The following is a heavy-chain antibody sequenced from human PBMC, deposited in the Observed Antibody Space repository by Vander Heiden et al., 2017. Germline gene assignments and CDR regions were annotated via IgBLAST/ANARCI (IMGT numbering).Heavy chain of an antibody. CDR1: GDSVSSNSAA. D-gene: IGHD6-19*01. CDR3: ARMAVAGDFDY. J-gene: IGHJ4*02. Sequence: QVQLRQSGPGLVKPSQTPSLTCAISGDSVSSNSAAWRWLRKSPSRGLEWLGRTYYRSKWQNDYALSVKSRVTVNPDTSKNQFSLQLMFVTPDDTAVYYCARMAVAGDFDYWGQGTLVTVSS. V-gene: IGHV6-1*01. CDR2: TYYRSKWQN.